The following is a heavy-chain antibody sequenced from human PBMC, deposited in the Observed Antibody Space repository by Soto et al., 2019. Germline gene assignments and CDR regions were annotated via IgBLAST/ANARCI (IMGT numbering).Heavy chain of an antibody. V-gene: IGHV1-24*01. J-gene: IGHJ6*02. D-gene: IGHD3-22*01. CDR1: GYTLTELS. Sequence: ASVKVSCKVSGYTLTELSMHWVRQAPGKGLEWMGGFDPEDGETIYAQKFQGRVTMTEDTSTDTAYVELSSLRSEDTAVYYCATSGTMIVVVMGAYYYGMDVWGQGTTVTVSS. CDR3: ATSGTMIVVVMGAYYYGMDV. CDR2: FDPEDGET.